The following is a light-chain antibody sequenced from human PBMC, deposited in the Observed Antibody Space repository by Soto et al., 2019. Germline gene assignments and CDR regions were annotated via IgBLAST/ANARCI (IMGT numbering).Light chain of an antibody. CDR1: QSVSSSY. CDR2: GAS. Sequence: ESVLTQSPGTLSLSPGERATLSCRASQSVSSSYLAWYQQKPGQAPRLLIYGASSRATGITDRFSGSGSGTDFTLTISRLEPEDFAVYYSHQYGISPLYTFGQGTQLEIK. J-gene: IGKJ2*01. CDR3: HQYGISPLYT. V-gene: IGKV3-20*01.